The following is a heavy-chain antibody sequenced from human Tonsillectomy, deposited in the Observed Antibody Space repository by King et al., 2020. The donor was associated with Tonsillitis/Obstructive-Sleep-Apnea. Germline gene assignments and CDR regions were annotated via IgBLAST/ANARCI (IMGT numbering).Heavy chain of an antibody. D-gene: IGHD5-24*01. CDR2: TSYDGTNK. J-gene: IGHJ4*02. CDR3: ASDPRDGYSGYYFDY. Sequence: VQLVESGGGVVQPGRSLRLSCAASGFTLSSYGMHWVRQAPGKGLEWVAVTSYDGTNKYYADSVKGRFTISRDNSKNTLYLQMNSLRVEDTAVYYCASDPRDGYSGYYFDYWGLGTLVTVSS. CDR1: GFTLSSYG. V-gene: IGHV3-30*03.